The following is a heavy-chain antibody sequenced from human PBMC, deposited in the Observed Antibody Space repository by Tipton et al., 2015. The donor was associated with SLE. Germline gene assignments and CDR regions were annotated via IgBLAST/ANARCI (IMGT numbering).Heavy chain of an antibody. Sequence: LRLSCTVSGGSISSYYWSWIRQPPGKGLEWIGYIYYSGSTNYNPSLKSRVTISVDTSKNQFSLKLSSVTAADTAVYYCARDQGSGSYYNDWGQGTLVTVSS. CDR3: ARDQGSGSYYND. D-gene: IGHD3-10*01. V-gene: IGHV4-59*01. CDR2: IYYSGST. J-gene: IGHJ4*02. CDR1: GGSISSYY.